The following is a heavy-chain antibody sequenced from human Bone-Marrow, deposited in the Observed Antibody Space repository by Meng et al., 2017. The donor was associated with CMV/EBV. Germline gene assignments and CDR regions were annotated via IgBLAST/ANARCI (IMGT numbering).Heavy chain of an antibody. D-gene: IGHD2-2*02. CDR2: IYYSGST. J-gene: IGHJ6*02. Sequence: SETLSLTCTVSGGSISSYYWSWIRQPPGKGLEWIGYIYYSGSTNYNPSLKSRVTISVDTSKNQFSLTLSSVTAADTAVYYCARHPGYCSSTSCYNYYYGMDVWGQGTTVTVSS. CDR3: ARHPGYCSSTSCYNYYYGMDV. V-gene: IGHV4-59*08. CDR1: GGSISSYY.